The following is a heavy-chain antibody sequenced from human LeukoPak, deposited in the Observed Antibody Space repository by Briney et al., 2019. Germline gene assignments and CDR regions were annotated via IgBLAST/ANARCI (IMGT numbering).Heavy chain of an antibody. J-gene: IGHJ6*02. D-gene: IGHD4-17*01. CDR3: ARAHGPIYGDELGTDYYGMDV. CDR2: VSHSGST. CDR1: GGSISSRSYY. V-gene: IGHV4-39*07. Sequence: SETLSLTCTVSGGSISSRSYYWAWIRQPPGKGLEWLGSVSHSGSTYYNPSLKSRVSTSVDTSKNQFSLKLSSVTAADTAVYYCARAHGPIYGDELGTDYYGMDVWGQGTTVTVSS.